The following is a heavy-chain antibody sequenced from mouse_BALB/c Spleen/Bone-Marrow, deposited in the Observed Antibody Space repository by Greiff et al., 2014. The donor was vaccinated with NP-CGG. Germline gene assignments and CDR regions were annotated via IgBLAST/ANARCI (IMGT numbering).Heavy chain of an antibody. CDR1: GFSLTSYG. D-gene: IGHD2-3*01. Sequence: VQLQQSGPGLVAPSQSLSITCTVSGFSLTSYGVHWVRQPPGKGLEWLGVIWAGGSTNYNLDLMSRLSISKDNSKNQVYLKMNSLQTDDTAMYYCARVYLWYFDVWGAGTTVTVSS. J-gene: IGHJ1*01. CDR2: IWAGGST. CDR3: ARVYLWYFDV. V-gene: IGHV2-9*02.